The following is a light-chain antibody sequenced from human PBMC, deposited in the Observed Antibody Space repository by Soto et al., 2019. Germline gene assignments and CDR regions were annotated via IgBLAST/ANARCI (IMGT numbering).Light chain of an antibody. V-gene: IGKV1-39*01. CDR2: AAS. J-gene: IGKJ3*01. CDR1: QTIIRY. Sequence: DIQMTQSPSSLSASVGDRVTITCRASQTIIRYLNWYQQKPGRAPHLLIYAASTLQSGVPSRFSGSGSGIEFTLTISSLQPEDFATYYCQQSYSTLFTFGPGTKVEIK. CDR3: QQSYSTLFT.